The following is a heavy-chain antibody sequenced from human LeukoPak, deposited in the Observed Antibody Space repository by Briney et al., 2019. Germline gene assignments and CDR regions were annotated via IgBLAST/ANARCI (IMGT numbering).Heavy chain of an antibody. V-gene: IGHV3-23*01. Sequence: GGSLRLSCAASGFTFSGYAMNWVRQAPGKGLEWVSVVRSSGDSAYYADFVKGRFTISRDNSKNTLYLQMNSLRAEDTAVYYCAKGYYASGSSLSAFDSWGQGTLVTVSS. CDR3: AKGYYASGSSLSAFDS. CDR2: VRSSGDSA. J-gene: IGHJ4*02. D-gene: IGHD3-10*01. CDR1: GFTFSGYA.